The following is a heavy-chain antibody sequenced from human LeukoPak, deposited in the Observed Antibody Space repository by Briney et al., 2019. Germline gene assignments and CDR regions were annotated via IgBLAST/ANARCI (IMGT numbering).Heavy chain of an antibody. D-gene: IGHD4-17*01. CDR1: GYTFTKYG. V-gene: IGHV1-18*01. CDR2: ISTYNGNT. Sequence: GASVKVSCKASGYTFTKYGITWVRQAPGQGLEWMGWISTYNGNTNYAQKLQGRVTMTTDTSTRTAYMELRSLISDDAAVYYCARGDDYGDYWGLYWGQGTLVTVSS. CDR3: ARGDDYGDYWGLY. J-gene: IGHJ4*02.